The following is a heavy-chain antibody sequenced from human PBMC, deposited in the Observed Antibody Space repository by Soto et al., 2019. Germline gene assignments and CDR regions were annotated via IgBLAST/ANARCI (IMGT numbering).Heavy chain of an antibody. V-gene: IGHV3-30*03. CDR3: TGGVASGY. CDR2: ISRDGGTK. CDR1: GFTVSSYG. J-gene: IGHJ4*02. Sequence: QVQLVESGGGVVQPGRSLRLSCAVSGFTVSSYGMHWVRQAPGKGLEWVAVISRDGGTKYYADSVKGRFTISRDNSRNTLFLEMNSLRSDDMAVYYCTGGVASGYWGQGTLVTVSS. D-gene: IGHD2-8*02.